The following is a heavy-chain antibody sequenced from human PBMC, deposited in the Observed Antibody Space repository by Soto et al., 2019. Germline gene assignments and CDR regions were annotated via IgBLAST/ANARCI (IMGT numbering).Heavy chain of an antibody. CDR1: GYTFSNYV. D-gene: IGHD3-10*01. CDR3: ARGRWVRGPGKYYLDS. V-gene: IGHV1-3*01. Sequence: QVQFVQSGTEVRKPGASVKVSCKASGYTFSNYVVYWVRQAPGQRLEWLGWINAGNGDTKYSQNFQGRVTITRDISASTTYMELGSLRSEDTAVYYCARGRWVRGPGKYYLDSWGQGSLVTVSS. CDR2: INAGNGDT. J-gene: IGHJ5*01.